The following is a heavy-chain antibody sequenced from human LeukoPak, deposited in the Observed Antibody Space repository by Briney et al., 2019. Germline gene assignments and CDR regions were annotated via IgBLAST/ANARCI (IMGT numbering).Heavy chain of an antibody. CDR3: AKARTDMFSLSWFDY. Sequence: GGSLRLSCAASGFTFSSYEMNWVRQAPGKGLEWVSYISSSGSTIYYADSVKGRFTISRDNAKNSLYLQMNSLRAEDTAVYYCAKARTDMFSLSWFDYWGQGTLVTVSS. CDR2: ISSSGSTI. D-gene: IGHD3-10*02. V-gene: IGHV3-48*03. CDR1: GFTFSSYE. J-gene: IGHJ4*02.